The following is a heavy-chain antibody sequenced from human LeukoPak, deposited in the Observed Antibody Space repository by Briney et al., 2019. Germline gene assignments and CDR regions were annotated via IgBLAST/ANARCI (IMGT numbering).Heavy chain of an antibody. CDR2: FNLNNGDT. D-gene: IGHD6-6*01. CDR3: ARDQIAAPDHFEY. J-gene: IGHJ4*02. CDR1: GYTFTGYY. V-gene: IGHV1-2*02. Sequence: GASVKVSYTSSGYTFTGYYMHWGRQAPGQGLEWMGWFNLNNGDTKFAQNFQGRSTLTRDMSIKTAYMEINRLRSDDTAVYYCARDQIAAPDHFEYWGQGTVVIVST.